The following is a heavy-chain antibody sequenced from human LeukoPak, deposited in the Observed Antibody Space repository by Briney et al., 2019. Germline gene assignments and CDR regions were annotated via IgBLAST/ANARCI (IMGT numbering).Heavy chain of an antibody. CDR3: ARHRSSWLIDY. J-gene: IGHJ4*02. D-gene: IGHD6-6*01. Sequence: GGSLRLPCAASGFTFNSYAMSWVRQAPWERLQWVSGISDSGGNTYYADSVRGRFTISRDNSKNTLYLQMNSLRAEDTAVYYCARHRSSWLIDYWGQGTLVTVSS. CDR1: GFTFNSYA. CDR2: ISDSGGNT. V-gene: IGHV3-23*01.